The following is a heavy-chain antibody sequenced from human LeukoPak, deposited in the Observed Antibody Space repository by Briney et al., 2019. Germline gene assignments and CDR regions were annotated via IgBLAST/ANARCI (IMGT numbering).Heavy chain of an antibody. CDR2: IYYSGST. V-gene: IGHV4-59*08. D-gene: IGHD1-26*01. Sequence: SETLSLTCTVSGGSISSHYWSWIRQPPGKGLEWIGYIYYSGSTNYNPSLKSRVTISVDTSKNQFSLKLSSVTAADTAVYYCARAGSYLSEFDYWGQGTLVTVSS. CDR1: GGSISSHY. J-gene: IGHJ4*02. CDR3: ARAGSYLSEFDY.